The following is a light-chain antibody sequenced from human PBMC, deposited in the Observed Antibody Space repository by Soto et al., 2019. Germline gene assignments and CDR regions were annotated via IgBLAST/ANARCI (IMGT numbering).Light chain of an antibody. CDR2: KAS. CDR1: QSVSSW. V-gene: IGKV1-5*03. CDR3: QQYDNYSWT. J-gene: IGKJ1*01. Sequence: DIQMTQSPSTLSASVGDRVIITCRASQSVSSWLAWYQQKPGKAPNLLIYKASILKSGVPSRFSGSGSGTEFTLTISSLQPDDFATYYCQQYDNYSWTFGQGTKVEIK.